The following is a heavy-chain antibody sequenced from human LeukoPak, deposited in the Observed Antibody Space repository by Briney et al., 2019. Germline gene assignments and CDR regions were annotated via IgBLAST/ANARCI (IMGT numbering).Heavy chain of an antibody. J-gene: IGHJ4*02. Sequence: SETLSLTCTVSGGSIRSYYWSWIRQPPGKGLEWIGYMYYRGNTNYNPSPKSRVTISVDTSKNQFSLKLSSVTAADTAVYYCATGVHGIAAAGDYYFDYWGQGTLVTVSS. CDR2: MYYRGNT. CDR3: ATGVHGIAAAGDYYFDY. V-gene: IGHV4-59*01. D-gene: IGHD6-13*01. CDR1: GGSIRSYY.